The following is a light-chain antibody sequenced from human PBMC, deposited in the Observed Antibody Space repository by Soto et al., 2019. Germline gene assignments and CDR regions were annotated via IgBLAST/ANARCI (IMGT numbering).Light chain of an antibody. Sequence: SVLSRPASVSGSPGQSITISCTGTSSDIGAYNFVSWYQQHPGKAPKLMLYDVNIRPSGVSNRFSGSKSGNTASLTISGLQAEHEADYYCTSWKTSSTMIFGGSRKVTAL. CDR1: SSDIGAYNF. CDR3: TSWKTSSTMI. V-gene: IGLV2-14*03. J-gene: IGLJ2*01. CDR2: DVN.